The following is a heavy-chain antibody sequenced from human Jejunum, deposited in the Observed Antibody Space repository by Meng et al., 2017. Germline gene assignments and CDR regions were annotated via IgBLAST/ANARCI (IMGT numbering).Heavy chain of an antibody. CDR2: INSDGTGT. J-gene: IGHJ4*01. CDR3: VRDGPNYFDQ. Sequence: GESLKISCAASGFTFSGYWMHWFRQGTGKSLVWLSHINSDGTGTSYAESVRGRFTIYRDNAKNTLYLQMNSQTVEDTAVYYCVRDGPNYFDQWGQGTLVTVSS. CDR1: GFTFSGYW. V-gene: IGHV3-74*01.